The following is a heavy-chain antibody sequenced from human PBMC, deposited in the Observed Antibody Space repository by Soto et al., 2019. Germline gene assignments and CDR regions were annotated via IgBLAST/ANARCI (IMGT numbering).Heavy chain of an antibody. CDR2: TFYRSRWYS. D-gene: IGHD3-9*01. V-gene: IGHV6-1*01. CDR1: GDSVSTSSGA. Sequence: PSQTLSLTCAISGDSVSTSSGAWNWIRQSPSRGLEWLGRTFYRSRWYSDYADSVKGRININSDTSKNQFSLQLSSVTPEDTAVYYCARAGSTMYRLHPHFDYWGQGTLVTVSS. J-gene: IGHJ4*02. CDR3: ARAGSTMYRLHPHFDY.